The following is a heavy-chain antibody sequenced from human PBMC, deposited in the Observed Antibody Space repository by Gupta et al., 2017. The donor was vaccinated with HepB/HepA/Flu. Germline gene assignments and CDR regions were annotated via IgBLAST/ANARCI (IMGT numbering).Heavy chain of an antibody. CDR3: ARAGTGGYDLNWFDP. J-gene: IGHJ5*02. CDR2: IYYSGST. Sequence: QVQLQESGPGLVKPSETLSPTCPVSGGSISSYYWSWIRQPPGKGLEWIGYIYYSGSTNYNPSLKSRVTISVDTSKNQFSLKLSSVTAADTALYYCARAGTGGYDLNWFDPWGQGTLVTVSS. CDR1: GGSISSYY. D-gene: IGHD5-12*01. V-gene: IGHV4-59*01.